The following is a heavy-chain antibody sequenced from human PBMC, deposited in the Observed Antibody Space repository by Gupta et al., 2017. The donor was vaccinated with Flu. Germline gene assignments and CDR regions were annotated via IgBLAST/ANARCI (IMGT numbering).Heavy chain of an antibody. D-gene: IGHD6-19*01. CDR1: GGSFSGYY. J-gene: IGHJ4*02. CDR2: INHSGST. V-gene: IGHV4-34*01. Sequence: QVQLQQWGAGLLKPSETLSLTCAVYGGSFSGYYWSWIRQPPGKGLEWIGEINHSGSTNYNPSLKSRVTISVDTSKNQFSLKLSSVTAADTAVYYCARGARMIRSGWRPFDYWGQGTLVTVSS. CDR3: ARGARMIRSGWRPFDY.